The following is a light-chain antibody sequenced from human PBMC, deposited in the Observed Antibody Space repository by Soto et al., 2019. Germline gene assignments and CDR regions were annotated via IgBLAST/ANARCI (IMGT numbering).Light chain of an antibody. V-gene: IGKV3-20*01. CDR1: QSVSSSY. J-gene: IGKJ1*01. CDR2: GAS. CDR3: QQYGSSPRT. Sequence: EIVLTQSPGTLSLSPGERATLSCRASQSVSSSYLAWYQQKPGQAPRLLIYGASSRATGIPDRFSGRGSGTDFTLPISRLEPEDFAVYYCQQYGSSPRTFGQGTKVDIK.